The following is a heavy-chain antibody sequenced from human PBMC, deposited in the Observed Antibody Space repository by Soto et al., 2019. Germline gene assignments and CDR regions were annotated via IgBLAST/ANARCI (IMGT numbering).Heavy chain of an antibody. V-gene: IGHV3-30-3*01. CDR2: ISYDGSNK. CDR3: ARTYDSSGYYLYYFDY. Sequence: TGGSLRLSCAASGFTFSSYAMHWVRQAPGKGLEWVAVISYDGSNKYYADSVKGRFTISRDNSKNTLYLQMNSLRAEDTAVYYCARTYDSSGYYLYYFDYWGQGTLVTVSS. J-gene: IGHJ4*02. D-gene: IGHD3-22*01. CDR1: GFTFSSYA.